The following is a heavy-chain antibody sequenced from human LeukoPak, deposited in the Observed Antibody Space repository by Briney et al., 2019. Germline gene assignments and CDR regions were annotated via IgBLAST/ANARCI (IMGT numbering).Heavy chain of an antibody. J-gene: IGHJ4*02. D-gene: IGHD6-19*01. CDR3: ARTAGSGWLSY. V-gene: IGHV1-69*02. Sequence: GASVKVSCKASGYTFTSYYMHWVRQAPGQGLEWMGRIIPILGIANYAQKFQGRVTITADKSTSTAYMELSSLRSEDTAVYYCARTAGSGWLSYWGQGTLVTVSS. CDR2: IIPILGIA. CDR1: GYTFTSYY.